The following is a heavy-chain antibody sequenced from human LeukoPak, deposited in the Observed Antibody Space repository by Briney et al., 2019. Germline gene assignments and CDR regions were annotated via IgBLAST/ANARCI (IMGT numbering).Heavy chain of an antibody. Sequence: SVKVSCKASGGTFSSYAISWLRQAPGQGLEWMGGIIPIFGTANYAQKFQGRVTITTDESTSTAYMELSSLRSEDTAVYYCASGYYDSSGYYYVDYWGQGTLVTVSS. D-gene: IGHD3-22*01. J-gene: IGHJ4*02. V-gene: IGHV1-69*05. CDR2: IIPIFGTA. CDR3: ASGYYDSSGYYYVDY. CDR1: GGTFSSYA.